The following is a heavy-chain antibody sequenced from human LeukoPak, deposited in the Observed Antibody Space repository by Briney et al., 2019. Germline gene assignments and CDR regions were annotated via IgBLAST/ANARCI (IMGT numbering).Heavy chain of an antibody. CDR2: IKEDGSDE. V-gene: IGHV3-7*03. D-gene: IGHD5-24*01. J-gene: IGHJ4*02. CDR3: TTLERWQRQSGNY. Sequence: GGSLRLSCTASGFTFSRHWMSWVRQTPEKGLEWVANIKEDGSDETYADSVKGRFTISRDNAKNSLYLQINSLRAEDTAVYYCTTLERWQRQSGNYWGQGTLVTVSS. CDR1: GFTFSRHW.